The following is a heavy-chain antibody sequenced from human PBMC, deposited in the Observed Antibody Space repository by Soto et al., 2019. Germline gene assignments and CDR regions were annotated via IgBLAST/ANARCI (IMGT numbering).Heavy chain of an antibody. CDR1: GFTFSNAW. D-gene: IGHD3-22*01. CDR2: IKSKTDGGTT. Sequence: GGSLRLSCAASGFTFSNAWMNWVRQAPGKGLEWVGRIKSKTDGGTTDYAAPVKGRFTISRDDSKNTLFLQMNSLKTEDTAVYYCSTDLTLIVLDYWGRGTLVTVSS. CDR3: STDLTLIVLDY. J-gene: IGHJ4*02. V-gene: IGHV3-15*01.